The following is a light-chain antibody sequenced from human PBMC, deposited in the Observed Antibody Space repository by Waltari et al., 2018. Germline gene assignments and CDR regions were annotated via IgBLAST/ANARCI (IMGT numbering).Light chain of an antibody. Sequence: QSALTQPASVSGSPGQSITISCTGTSRDVGSHDFNLVSWYQQHPGKAPKLMIYEGNNRPSGVSSRFSGPKSGNTASLTISGLQAEDEADYYCCSYAGSDTWVFGGGTKLTVL. CDR2: EGN. CDR1: SRDVGSHDFNL. V-gene: IGLV2-23*01. CDR3: CSYAGSDTWV. J-gene: IGLJ3*02.